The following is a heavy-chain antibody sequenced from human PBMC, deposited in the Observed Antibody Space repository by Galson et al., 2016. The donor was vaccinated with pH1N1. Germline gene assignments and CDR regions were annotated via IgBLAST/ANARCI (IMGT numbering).Heavy chain of an antibody. D-gene: IGHD1-26*01. CDR2: ISGDGTST. CDR3: AKENSLWEGNYFDY. Sequence: SLRLSCAASGIAFNTYAMTWVRQAPGKGLECVSSISGDGTSTHYAASVKGRFAISRDNFKSTLYLQMNGLRAEDTALYYCAKENSLWEGNYFDYWGQGTLVTVS. V-gene: IGHV3-23*01. CDR1: GIAFNTYA. J-gene: IGHJ4*02.